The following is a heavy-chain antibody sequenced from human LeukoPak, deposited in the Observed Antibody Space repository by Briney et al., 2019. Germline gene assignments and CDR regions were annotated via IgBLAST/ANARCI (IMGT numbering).Heavy chain of an antibody. CDR1: GFTFSSYS. J-gene: IGHJ4*02. D-gene: IGHD1-26*01. CDR2: ISSSGSTI. Sequence: GGSLRLSCAASGFTFSSYSMNWVRQAPGKGLEWVSYISSSGSTIYYADSVKGRFTISRDNAKNSLYLQMNSLRAEDTAVYYCARDPHSGSYSDYWGQGTLVTVSS. V-gene: IGHV3-48*04. CDR3: ARDPHSGSYSDY.